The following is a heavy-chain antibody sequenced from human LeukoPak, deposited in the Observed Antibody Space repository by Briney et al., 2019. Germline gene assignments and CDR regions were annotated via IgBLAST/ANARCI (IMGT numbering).Heavy chain of an antibody. CDR3: ARRGGYLDY. V-gene: IGHV4-34*01. J-gene: IGHJ4*02. CDR1: GGSFSGDY. D-gene: IGHD2-15*01. Sequence: SEALSLTCAVYGGSFSGDYWSWIRQSPGKGLEWIGEINHSGSTNYNPSLKSRVAISVDTSKNQFSLKLSSVTAADTAVYYCARRGGYLDYWGQGTLVTVSS. CDR2: INHSGST.